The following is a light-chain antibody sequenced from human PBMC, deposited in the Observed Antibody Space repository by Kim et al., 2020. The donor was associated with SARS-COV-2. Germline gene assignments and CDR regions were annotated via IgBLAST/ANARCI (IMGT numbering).Light chain of an antibody. J-gene: IGKJ1*01. CDR1: QSLLYSTNNKNY. CDR2: WAS. CDR3: QQYYSTRKWT. V-gene: IGKV4-1*01. Sequence: DIVMTQSPDSLAVSLGERATINCKSSQSLLYSTNNKNYLAWYQQKPGQPPKLLIYWASTRESGVPDRFSGSGSGTDFTLTISSLQAEDVAVYYCQQYYSTRKWTFGQGTKVDIK.